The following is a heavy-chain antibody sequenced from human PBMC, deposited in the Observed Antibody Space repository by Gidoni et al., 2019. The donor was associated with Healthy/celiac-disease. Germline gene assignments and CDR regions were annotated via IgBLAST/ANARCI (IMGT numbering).Heavy chain of an antibody. CDR1: GFPFSSYA. J-gene: IGHJ4*02. Sequence: EVQLLESGGGLVQPGGSMRLSCAASGFPFSSYAMSGGRQAPGEGLDWVSAISGSGGSTYYADSVKGRFTISRDNSKNTLYLQMNSLRAEDTAVYYCATQLLLQWAADYWGQGTLVTVSS. V-gene: IGHV3-23*01. CDR3: ATQLLLQWAADY. CDR2: ISGSGGST. D-gene: IGHD3-22*01.